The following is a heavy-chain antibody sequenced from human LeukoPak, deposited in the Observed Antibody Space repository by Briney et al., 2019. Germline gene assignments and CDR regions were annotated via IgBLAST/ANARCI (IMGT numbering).Heavy chain of an antibody. CDR1: DGSINSYY. CDR3: ARGRSNYYGMDV. CDR2: IYYNGNT. Sequence: PSESLSLTCSVSDGSINSYYWNWIRRPPGKGLEWIGYIYYNGNTNYSPSLKSRVTMSVDTSKNLFSLKVSSVTAADTAVYYCARGRSNYYGMDVWGQGTTVTVSS. J-gene: IGHJ6*02. V-gene: IGHV4-59*01. D-gene: IGHD1-26*01.